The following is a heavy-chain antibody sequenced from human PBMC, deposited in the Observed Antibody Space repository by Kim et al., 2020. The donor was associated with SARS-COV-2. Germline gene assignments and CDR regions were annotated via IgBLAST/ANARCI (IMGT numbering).Heavy chain of an antibody. Sequence: GGSLRLSCAASGFTFSNAWMSWVRQAPGKGLEWVGRIKSKTDGGTTDYAAPVKGRFTISRDDSKNTLYLQMNSLKTEDTAVYYCTTEPIHYDSSGYYFFDYWGQGTLVTVSS. CDR1: GFTFSNAW. CDR3: TTEPIHYDSSGYYFFDY. D-gene: IGHD3-22*01. J-gene: IGHJ4*02. CDR2: IKSKTDGGTT. V-gene: IGHV3-15*01.